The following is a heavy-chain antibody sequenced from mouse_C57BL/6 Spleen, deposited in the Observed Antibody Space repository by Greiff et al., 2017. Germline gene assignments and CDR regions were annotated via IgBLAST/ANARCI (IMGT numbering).Heavy chain of an antibody. CDR3: ARSPLGSSYRFAY. D-gene: IGHD1-1*01. CDR2: IDPSDSYT. Sequence: QVQLQQPGAELVRPGTSVKLSCKASGYTFTSYWMHWVKQRPGQGLEWIGVIDPSDSYTNYNQKFKGKATLTVDTSSSTAYMQLSSLTSEDSAVYYCARSPLGSSYRFAYWGQGTLVTVSA. CDR1: GYTFTSYW. J-gene: IGHJ3*01. V-gene: IGHV1-59*01.